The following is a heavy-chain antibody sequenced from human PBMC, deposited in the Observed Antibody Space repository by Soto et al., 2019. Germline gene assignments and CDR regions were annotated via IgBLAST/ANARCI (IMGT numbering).Heavy chain of an antibody. V-gene: IGHV1-69*01. J-gene: IGHJ6*02. CDR3: ASHRPTIYDILTGPPSYYYYGMDV. CDR2: IIPIFGTA. CDR1: GGTFSSYA. Sequence: QVQLVQSGAEVKKPGSSVKVSCKASGGTFSSYAISWVRQAPGQGLEWMGGIIPIFGTANYAQKFQGRVTITADESTSTAYMELSSLRSEDTAVYYCASHRPTIYDILTGPPSYYYYGMDVWGQGTTVTVSS. D-gene: IGHD3-9*01.